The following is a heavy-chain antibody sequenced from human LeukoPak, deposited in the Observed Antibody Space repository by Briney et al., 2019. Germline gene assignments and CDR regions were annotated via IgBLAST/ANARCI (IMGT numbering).Heavy chain of an antibody. D-gene: IGHD6-6*01. CDR3: ARDKLTRPGDFEN. Sequence: PGGSLRLSCAASGFTFDDYAMHWVRQAPGKGLEWVSGISWNSGSIGYADSVKGRFTISRDNARKSLYLQMNNLRVEDTAVYYCARDKLTRPGDFENWGQGTLVIVSS. CDR1: GFTFDDYA. CDR2: ISWNSGSI. J-gene: IGHJ4*02. V-gene: IGHV3-9*01.